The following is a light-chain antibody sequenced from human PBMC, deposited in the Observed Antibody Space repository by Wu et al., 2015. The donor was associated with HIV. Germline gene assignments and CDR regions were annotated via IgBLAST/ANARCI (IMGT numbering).Light chain of an antibody. CDR3: QQSYRPPWT. Sequence: DIQLTQSPSSLSASVGDRVTITCRASQSINTYLNWYQQKPGKAPTLLIYGASTLQSGVPLRFSGGGSGTDFTLTITSLQREDFATYYCQQSYRPPWTFGQGTKVDIK. CDR2: GAS. CDR1: QSINTY. V-gene: IGKV1-39*01. J-gene: IGKJ1*01.